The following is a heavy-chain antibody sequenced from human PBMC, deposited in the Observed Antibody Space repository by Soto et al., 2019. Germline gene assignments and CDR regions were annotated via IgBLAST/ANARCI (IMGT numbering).Heavy chain of an antibody. D-gene: IGHD6-19*01. V-gene: IGHV4-31*03. CDR2: FYSSGSI. Sequence: LSLTCFVSGYSITAGGYYWSWIRHHPGKGLEWIGSFYSSGSIIYNPSLRSRVSISGDTSSNQFSMSLTPVTAADTARYYCARMYSSGSGWFHPWGQGTLVTVSS. CDR3: ARMYSSGSGWFHP. J-gene: IGHJ5*02. CDR1: GYSITAGGYY.